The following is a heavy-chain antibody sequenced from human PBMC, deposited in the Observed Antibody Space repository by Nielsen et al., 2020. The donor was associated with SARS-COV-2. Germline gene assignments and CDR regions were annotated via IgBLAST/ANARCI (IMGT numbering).Heavy chain of an antibody. J-gene: IGHJ3*02. CDR1: EYTFTKYF. V-gene: IGHV1-46*01. D-gene: IGHD2-2*02. CDR3: ARAYCSSTTCYRHAFDI. CDR2: INPSGNNT. Sequence: ASVKVSCKASEYTFTKYFIKWVRQAPGQGLEWMGIINPSGNNTNYAQKFQGRVTMTRDTSTSTVYMELSSLRSEDSAVYFCARAYCSSTTCYRHAFDIWGQGTLVTVSS.